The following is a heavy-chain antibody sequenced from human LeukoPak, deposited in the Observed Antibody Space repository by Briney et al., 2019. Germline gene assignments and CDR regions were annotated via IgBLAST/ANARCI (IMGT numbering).Heavy chain of an antibody. CDR2: INHSGST. CDR1: GGSFSGYY. Sequence: SETLSLTCAAYGGSFSGYYWSWIRQPPGKGLEWIGEINHSGSTNYNPSLKSRVTISVDTSKNQFSLKLSSVTAADTAVYYCASVPAYYDILTGYSLDYWGQGTLVTVSS. D-gene: IGHD3-9*01. V-gene: IGHV4-34*01. CDR3: ASVPAYYDILTGYSLDY. J-gene: IGHJ4*02.